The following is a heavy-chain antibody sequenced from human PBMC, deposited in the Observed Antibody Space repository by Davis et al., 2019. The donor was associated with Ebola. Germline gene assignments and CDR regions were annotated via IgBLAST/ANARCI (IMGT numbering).Heavy chain of an antibody. V-gene: IGHV4-30-2*01. CDR2: IYPSGST. Sequence: MPSETLSLTCAVSGGSISSGCYSWSWIRQPPGKGLECIGYIYPSGSTYYNPSLKSRVTISVDRSKTRFSLKLSSVTAADTAVYYCARLGGVFYDFWSGYPYPHGFDPWGQGTLVTVSS. D-gene: IGHD3-3*01. CDR3: ARLGGVFYDFWSGYPYPHGFDP. CDR1: GGSISSGCYS. J-gene: IGHJ5*02.